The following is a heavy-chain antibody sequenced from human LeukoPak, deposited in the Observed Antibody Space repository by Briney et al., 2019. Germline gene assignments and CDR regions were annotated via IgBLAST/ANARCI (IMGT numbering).Heavy chain of an antibody. CDR1: GGTFNNYI. CDR3: AREPEGLTTESH. Sequence: SVKVSCKTSGGTFNNYIISWVRQAPGQGLEWVGTIILILDIANYAQKFQGRVAITADTSTSTAYMELSDLGSEDTAVYFCAREPEGLTTESHWGQGTLVTVSS. V-gene: IGHV1-69*04. J-gene: IGHJ4*02. CDR2: IILILDIA. D-gene: IGHD1-14*01.